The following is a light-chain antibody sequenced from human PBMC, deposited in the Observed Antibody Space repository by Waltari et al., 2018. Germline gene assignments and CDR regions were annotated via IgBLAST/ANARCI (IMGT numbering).Light chain of an antibody. Sequence: DIQMTQSPSSLSASVGDRVTITCRASQSISSYLNWYQQKPGKAPKLLIYAASSLQSGVPSRCSGSGSGTDCTLTISSLQPEDFATYYCQQSYGTPFTFGPGTKVDIK. CDR2: AAS. J-gene: IGKJ3*01. CDR3: QQSYGTPFT. CDR1: QSISSY. V-gene: IGKV1-39*01.